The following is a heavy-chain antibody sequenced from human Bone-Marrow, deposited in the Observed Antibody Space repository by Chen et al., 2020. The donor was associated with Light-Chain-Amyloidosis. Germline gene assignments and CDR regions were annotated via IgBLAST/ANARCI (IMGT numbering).Heavy chain of an antibody. J-gene: IGHJ4*02. CDR2: IRHDGSNK. Sequence: QVQLVESGGGVVQPGGPLRLSCAPSGFPSGSYGLHWVRQAPGKGLEWVAFIRHDGSNKYYADSVKGRFTISRDNSKNTLYLQMNSLRAEDTAVYFCAKAVARWLLLQPDYWGQGTLVTVSS. D-gene: IGHD5-12*01. CDR1: GFPSGSYG. CDR3: AKAVARWLLLQPDY. V-gene: IGHV3-30*02.